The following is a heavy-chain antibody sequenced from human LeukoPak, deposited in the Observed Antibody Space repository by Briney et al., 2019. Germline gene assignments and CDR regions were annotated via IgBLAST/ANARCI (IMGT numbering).Heavy chain of an antibody. CDR1: GYSISSGYC. D-gene: IGHD6-6*01. CDR2: ISQSGST. J-gene: IGHJ4*02. V-gene: IGHV4-38-2*01. CDR3: AIHRYPGSSDYFDC. Sequence: SETLPLTCAVSGYSISSGYCWGWLRQPPGKGLEWIGSISQSGSTYYNPSLKSRVTISVDTSKNQVSLKLNSVTATDTAVYYGAIHRYPGSSDYFDCWGQGTLVTVSS.